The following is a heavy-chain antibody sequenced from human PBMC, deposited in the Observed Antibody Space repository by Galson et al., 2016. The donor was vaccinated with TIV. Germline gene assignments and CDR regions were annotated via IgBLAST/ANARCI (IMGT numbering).Heavy chain of an antibody. J-gene: IGHJ3*02. V-gene: IGHV1-2*02. D-gene: IGHD2/OR15-2a*01. CDR2: IHPQNGGA. CDR1: GYSFTVYR. Sequence: SVKVSCKASGYSFTVYRVHWVRQAPGQGLEWMGWIHPQNGGANYAQKFQGRVTLTRDTSISTVYMELRRLKSDDTAVYFCTSGGGGAYTFDAFDIWGQGTMVTVSS. CDR3: TSGGGGAYTFDAFDI.